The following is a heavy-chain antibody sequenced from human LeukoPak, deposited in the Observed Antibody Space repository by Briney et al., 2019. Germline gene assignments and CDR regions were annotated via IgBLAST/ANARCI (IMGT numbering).Heavy chain of an antibody. J-gene: IGHJ4*02. CDR2: INPNSGGT. CDR3: TRDEIGSYTY. D-gene: IGHD1-26*01. Sequence: ASVKVSCKASGYTFTGSYMHWVRQAPGQGLEWMGLINPNSGGTNYAQKFQGRVTMTRDKSISTAYMELSRLTSDDTAVYYCTRDEIGSYTYWGQGTLVTVSS. V-gene: IGHV1-2*02. CDR1: GYTFTGSY.